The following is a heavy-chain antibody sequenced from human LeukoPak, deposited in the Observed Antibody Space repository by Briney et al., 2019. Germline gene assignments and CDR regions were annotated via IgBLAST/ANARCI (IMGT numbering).Heavy chain of an antibody. V-gene: IGHV3-66*01. J-gene: IGHJ4*02. D-gene: IGHD6-6*01. CDR1: GFTFTDYA. Sequence: PGGSLRLSCAASGFTFTDYAMSWVRQAPGKGLEWVAVLYSGGSTYHADSVKGRFTISRDISKNTLYLQMNSLRAEDTAVYYCVRGLSSSWSHFDYWGQGTLVTVSS. CDR3: VRGLSSSWSHFDY. CDR2: LYSGGST.